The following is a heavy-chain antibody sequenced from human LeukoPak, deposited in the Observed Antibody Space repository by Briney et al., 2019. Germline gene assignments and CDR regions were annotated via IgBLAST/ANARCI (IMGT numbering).Heavy chain of an antibody. D-gene: IGHD3-10*01. CDR2: ISSSSSYI. Sequence: GGSLRLSCAASGFTFSSYSMNWVRQAPGKGLEWVSSISSSSSYIYHADSVKGRFTISRDNAKNSLYLQMNSLRAEDTAVYYCARDAITMVRGVISPWGQGTLVTVSS. J-gene: IGHJ5*02. CDR3: ARDAITMVRGVISP. V-gene: IGHV3-21*01. CDR1: GFTFSSYS.